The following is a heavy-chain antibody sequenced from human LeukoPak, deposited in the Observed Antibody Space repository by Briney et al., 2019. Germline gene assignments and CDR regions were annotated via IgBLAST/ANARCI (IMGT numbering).Heavy chain of an antibody. CDR3: ARDFDMRGNYGY. V-gene: IGHV1-69*05. Sequence: ASVKVSCKASGGTFSSYAISWVRQAPGQGLEWMGGIIPIFGTANYAQKFQGRVTITTDESTSTAYMELSSLRSEDTAVYYCARDFDMRGNYGYWGQGTLVTVSS. D-gene: IGHD4-11*01. CDR2: IIPIFGTA. CDR1: GGTFSSYA. J-gene: IGHJ4*02.